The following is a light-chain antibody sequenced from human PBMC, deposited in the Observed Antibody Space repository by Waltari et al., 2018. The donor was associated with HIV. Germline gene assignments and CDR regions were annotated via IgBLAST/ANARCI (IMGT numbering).Light chain of an antibody. V-gene: IGKV1-27*01. CDR1: HDIVNS. CDR2: AAS. Sequence: DIHLTQSPSSLSARVGERVTISCRARHDIVNSLALYQQRPGKIPKLLIYAASTLKSGVPSRFIGGGSGTDFTLSISGLQPDDVATYYCQKYDTAPWAFGQGTTVGV. J-gene: IGKJ1*01. CDR3: QKYDTAPWA.